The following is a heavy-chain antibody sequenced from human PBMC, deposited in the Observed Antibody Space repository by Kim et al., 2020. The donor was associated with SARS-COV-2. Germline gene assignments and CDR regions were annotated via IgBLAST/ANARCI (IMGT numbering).Heavy chain of an antibody. CDR1: GFTFSSYG. V-gene: IGHV3-30*18. J-gene: IGHJ6*02. CDR2: ISYDGSNK. Sequence: GGSLRLSCAASGFTFSSYGMHWVRQAPGKGLEWVAVISYDGSNKYYADSVKGRFTISRDNSKNTLYLQMNSLRAEDTAVYYCAKDRYSSGDYYYGMDVWGQGPTVTVS. D-gene: IGHD3-10*01. CDR3: AKDRYSSGDYYYGMDV.